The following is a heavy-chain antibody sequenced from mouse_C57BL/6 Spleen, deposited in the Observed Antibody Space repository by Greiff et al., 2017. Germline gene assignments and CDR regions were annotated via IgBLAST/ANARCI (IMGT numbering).Heavy chain of an antibody. CDR2: IDPSDSYT. Sequence: QVQLQQPGAELVMPGASVKLSCKASGYTFTSYWMHWVKQRPGQGLEWIGEIDPSDSYTNYNQKFKGKATMTVDKSSSTAYMQLSSLTSEDSAVYYGAECNYAYAMDYWGQGTSVTVSS. J-gene: IGHJ4*01. V-gene: IGHV1-69*01. CDR1: GYTFTSYW. CDR3: AECNYAYAMDY. D-gene: IGHD2-1*01.